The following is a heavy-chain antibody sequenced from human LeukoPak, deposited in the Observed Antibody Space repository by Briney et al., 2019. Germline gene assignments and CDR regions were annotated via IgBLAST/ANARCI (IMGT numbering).Heavy chain of an antibody. CDR3: ARDYYDSSGYYW. CDR1: RFTFSDYS. D-gene: IGHD3-22*01. Sequence: GGSLRLSCAASRFTFSDYSMNWVRQAPGKGLQWVASISSGSVYIYYADSVKGRFTISRDNAKNSLYLQMSSLRAEDTAVYYCARDYYDSSGYYWWGQGTLVTVSS. CDR2: ISSGSVYI. J-gene: IGHJ4*02. V-gene: IGHV3-21*01.